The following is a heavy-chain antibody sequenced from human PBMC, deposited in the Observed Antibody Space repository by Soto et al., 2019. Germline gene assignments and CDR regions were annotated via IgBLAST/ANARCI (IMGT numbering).Heavy chain of an antibody. CDR1: GYTFLSYA. CDR3: ARRVSAFDV. D-gene: IGHD2-8*01. Sequence: ASVKVSCKTSGYTFLSYAIHWVRQAPGQGLEWMGWVNPSNGNTRFSENFQVRLSLTRDTSAKTAYVELSSLRSEDTAVYYCARRVSAFDVWGQGTMVTVSS. CDR2: VNPSNGNT. J-gene: IGHJ3*01. V-gene: IGHV1-3*01.